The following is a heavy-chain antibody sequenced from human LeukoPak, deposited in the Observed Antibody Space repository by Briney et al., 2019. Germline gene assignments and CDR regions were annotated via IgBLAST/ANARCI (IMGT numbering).Heavy chain of an antibody. CDR2: ISSSSSYI. D-gene: IGHD4-17*01. V-gene: IGHV3-21*01. J-gene: IGHJ4*02. CDR1: GFTFSSYS. Sequence: GGSLRLSCAASGFTFSSYSMNWVRQAPGKGLEWVSSISSSSSYIYYADSVKGRFTISRDNAKNSLYLQMNSLRAEDTAVYYCARDDPIDYGDYVFGYWGQGTLVTVSS. CDR3: ARDDPIDYGDYVFGY.